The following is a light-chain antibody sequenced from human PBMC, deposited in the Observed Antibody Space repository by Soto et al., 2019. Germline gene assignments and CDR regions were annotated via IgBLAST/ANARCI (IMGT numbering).Light chain of an antibody. V-gene: IGLV2-14*01. J-gene: IGLJ1*01. Sequence: QSALTQPAPVSGSPGQSITISCSGTSSDVGSYDYVAWYQQFPGKTPKLMIYEVSNRPSGVSSRFSGSKSGNTASLTISGLQAEDEADYYCISYTGSSTSYVFGSGTKLTVL. CDR3: ISYTGSSTSYV. CDR1: SSDVGSYDY. CDR2: EVS.